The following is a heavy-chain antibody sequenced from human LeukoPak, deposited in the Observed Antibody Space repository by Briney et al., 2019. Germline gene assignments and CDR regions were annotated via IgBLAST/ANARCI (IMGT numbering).Heavy chain of an antibody. D-gene: IGHD1-26*01. V-gene: IGHV1-2*02. CDR1: GYTFTGYY. Sequence: ASVKVSCKASGYTFTGYYMHWVRQAPGQGLEWMGWITPNSGGTNYAQKFQGRVTMTRDTAISTAYMELSRLRSDDTAVYYCAREVFGATMTDYWGQGTLVTVSS. J-gene: IGHJ4*02. CDR2: ITPNSGGT. CDR3: AREVFGATMTDY.